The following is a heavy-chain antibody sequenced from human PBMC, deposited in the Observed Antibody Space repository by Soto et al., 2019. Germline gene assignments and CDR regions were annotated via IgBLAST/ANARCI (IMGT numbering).Heavy chain of an antibody. Sequence: PGGSLRLSCAASGFTFSSYWVHWVRQAPGKGLVWVSRINSDGSSTSYADSVKGRFTISRDNAKNTLYLQMNSLRAEDTAVYYCARVGSFRPYYYYGMDVWGQGTTVTVSS. V-gene: IGHV3-74*01. CDR3: ARVGSFRPYYYYGMDV. CDR2: INSDGSST. J-gene: IGHJ6*02. D-gene: IGHD3-10*01. CDR1: GFTFSSYW.